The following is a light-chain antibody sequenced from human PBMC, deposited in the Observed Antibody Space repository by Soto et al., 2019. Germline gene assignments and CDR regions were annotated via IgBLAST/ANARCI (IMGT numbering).Light chain of an antibody. Sequence: QSALTQPASVSGSLGQSISLSCTGSGGDIGAYNYVSWYQQHPGKAPKLIIYGVTHRPSGVSSRFSASKSAYTASLTISALQAEDEADYYCSSFTTTYFYVFGPGTKVTVL. J-gene: IGLJ1*01. CDR3: SSFTTTYFYV. CDR2: GVT. CDR1: GGDIGAYNY. V-gene: IGLV2-14*01.